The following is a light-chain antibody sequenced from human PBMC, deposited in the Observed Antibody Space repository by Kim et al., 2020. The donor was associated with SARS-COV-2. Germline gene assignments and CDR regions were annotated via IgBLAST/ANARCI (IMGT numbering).Light chain of an antibody. Sequence: SYELTQPPSVSVPPGQTASITCSGDRLGDKYASWYQQKPGQSPVLVIYNDSRRPSGIPERFSGSNSGNTATLTISGTQAIDEADYYCQAWDNNNGVFGGGTKLAVL. J-gene: IGLJ3*02. V-gene: IGLV3-1*01. CDR1: RLGDKY. CDR2: NDS. CDR3: QAWDNNNGV.